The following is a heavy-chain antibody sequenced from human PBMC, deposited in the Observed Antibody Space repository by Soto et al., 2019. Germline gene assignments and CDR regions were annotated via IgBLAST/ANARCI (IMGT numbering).Heavy chain of an antibody. Sequence: SETLSLTCTVSGGSISSGEYYWSWIRQPPGKGLEWIGYIYYSGSTYYNPSLKSRVTISVDTSKNQFSLKLSSVTAADTAVYYCARVVLVAATFGWFDPWGQGTLVTVSS. CDR1: GGSISSGEYY. V-gene: IGHV4-30-4*01. CDR3: ARVVLVAATFGWFDP. J-gene: IGHJ5*02. CDR2: IYYSGST. D-gene: IGHD2-15*01.